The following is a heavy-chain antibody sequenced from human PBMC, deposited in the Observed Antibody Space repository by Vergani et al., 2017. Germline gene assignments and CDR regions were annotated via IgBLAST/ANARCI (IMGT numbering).Heavy chain of an antibody. CDR1: GYTFTSYG. V-gene: IGHV1-18*01. CDR3: ARDSPEVQHPLDYYYGMDV. Sequence: QVQLVQSGAEVKKPGASVKVSCKASGYTFTSYGISWVRQAPVQGLEWMGWISAYNGNTNYAQKLQGRVTMTTDTSTSTAYMELRSLRSDDTAVYYCARDSPEVQHPLDYYYGMDVWGQGTTVTVSS. J-gene: IGHJ6*02. D-gene: IGHD1-14*01. CDR2: ISAYNGNT.